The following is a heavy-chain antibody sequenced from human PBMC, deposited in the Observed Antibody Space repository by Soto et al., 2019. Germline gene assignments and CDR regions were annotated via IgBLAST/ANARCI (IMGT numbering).Heavy chain of an antibody. CDR3: ARQRGYCSSTSCPGNYYYYMDV. J-gene: IGHJ6*03. V-gene: IGHV4-59*08. CDR1: GGSISSYY. Sequence: SETLSLTCTVSGGSISSYYWSWIRQPPGKGLEWIGYIYYSGSTNYNPSLKSRVTISVDTSKNQFSLKLSSVTAADTAVYYCARQRGYCSSTSCPGNYYYYMDVWGKGTTVTVSS. CDR2: IYYSGST. D-gene: IGHD2-2*01.